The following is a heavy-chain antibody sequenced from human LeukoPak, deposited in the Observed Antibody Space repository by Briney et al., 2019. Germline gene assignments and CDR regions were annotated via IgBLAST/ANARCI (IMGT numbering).Heavy chain of an antibody. CDR3: VRDGRAGVEGSFRLFDY. V-gene: IGHV3-48*03. Sequence: PGGSPRLSCAASGFTFSSYEMNWVRQAPGKGLEWVSYVSTSGSTKESADSVKGRFTISRDNAKNSLYLQMNSLRAEDTAVYYCVRDGRAGVEGSFRLFDYWGQGNLVTVSS. D-gene: IGHD2-15*01. CDR2: VSTSGSTK. J-gene: IGHJ4*02. CDR1: GFTFSSYE.